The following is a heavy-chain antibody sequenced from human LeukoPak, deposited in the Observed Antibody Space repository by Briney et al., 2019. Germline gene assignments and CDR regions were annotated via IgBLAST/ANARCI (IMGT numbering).Heavy chain of an antibody. D-gene: IGHD5-18*01. CDR2: ISGSGGST. V-gene: IGHV3-23*01. CDR1: GFPFSSYA. CDR3: AKDRRIQLWLGFDY. Sequence: GGSLSLSCAASGFPFSSYAMSWVRQAPGKGLEWVSAISGSGGSTYYADSVKGRFTISRDNSKNTLYLQMNSLRAEDTAVYYCAKDRRIQLWLGFDYWGQGTLVTISS. J-gene: IGHJ4*02.